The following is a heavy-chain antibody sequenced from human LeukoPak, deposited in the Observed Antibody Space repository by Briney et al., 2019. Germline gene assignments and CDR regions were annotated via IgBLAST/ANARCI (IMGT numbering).Heavy chain of an antibody. CDR2: IYYSGST. D-gene: IGHD5-12*01. CDR3: ARGQGRYSGCDNDYFDY. V-gene: IGHV4-59*01. Sequence: SETLSLTCTVSGGSISSYYWSWIRQPPGKGLEWIGYIYYSGSTNYNPSLKSRVTISVDTSKNQFSLKLSSVTAADTAVYYCARGQGRYSGCDNDYFDYWGQGTLVTVSS. J-gene: IGHJ4*02. CDR1: GGSISSYY.